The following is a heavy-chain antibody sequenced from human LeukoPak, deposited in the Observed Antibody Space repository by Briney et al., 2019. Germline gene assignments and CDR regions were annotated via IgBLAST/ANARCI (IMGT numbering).Heavy chain of an antibody. CDR2: IWYDGSNK. V-gene: IGHV3-33*06. J-gene: IGHJ4*02. Sequence: GGSLRLSCAASGFTFSSYGMHWVRQAPGKGLEWVAVIWYDGSNKYYADSVKGRFTISRDNSKNTLYLQMNSLRAEDTAVYYCAKDLSSGLEFDYWGQGTLVTASS. CDR1: GFTFSSYG. D-gene: IGHD3-22*01. CDR3: AKDLSSGLEFDY.